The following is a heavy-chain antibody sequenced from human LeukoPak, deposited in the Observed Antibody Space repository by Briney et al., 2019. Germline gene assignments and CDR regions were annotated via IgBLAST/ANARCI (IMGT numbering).Heavy chain of an antibody. Sequence: PGGSLRLSCAASGFTFSSYGMSWVRQAPGKGLEWVSAISGSGGSTYYADSVKGRFTISRDNAKNSLYLQMNSLRAEDTAVYYCAELGITMIGGVWSKGTTVTISS. CDR3: AELGITMIGGV. J-gene: IGHJ6*04. V-gene: IGHV3-23*01. D-gene: IGHD3-10*02. CDR2: ISGSGGST. CDR1: GFTFSSYG.